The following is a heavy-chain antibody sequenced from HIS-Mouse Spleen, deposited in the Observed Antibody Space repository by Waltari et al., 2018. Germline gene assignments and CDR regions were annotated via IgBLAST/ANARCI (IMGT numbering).Heavy chain of an antibody. D-gene: IGHD6-13*01. Sequence: QVQLVQSGAEVKKPGASVKVSCKASGYTFTGSYMHWVRQAPGQGLDWMGWINPNSGGTNYAQKFQGRVTMTRDTSISTAYMELSRLRSDDTAVYYCARDRIAAAGTDWFDPWGQGTLVTVSS. J-gene: IGHJ5*02. V-gene: IGHV1-2*02. CDR2: INPNSGGT. CDR3: ARDRIAAAGTDWFDP. CDR1: GYTFTGSY.